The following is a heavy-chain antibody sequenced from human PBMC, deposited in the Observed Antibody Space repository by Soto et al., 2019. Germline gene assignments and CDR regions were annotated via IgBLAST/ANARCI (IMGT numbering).Heavy chain of an antibody. CDR1: GFTFSSYA. CDR3: GGSYWESYYYDMDV. D-gene: IGHD1-26*01. J-gene: IGHJ6*02. Sequence: GGSLRLSCAASGFTFSSYAMHWVRQAPGKGLEWVAVISYDGSNKYYANSVKGRFTISRDNSKNTLYLQMNSLRAEDTAVYYVGGSYWESYYYDMDVWGQGTTVTVSS. CDR2: ISYDGSNK. V-gene: IGHV3-30-3*01.